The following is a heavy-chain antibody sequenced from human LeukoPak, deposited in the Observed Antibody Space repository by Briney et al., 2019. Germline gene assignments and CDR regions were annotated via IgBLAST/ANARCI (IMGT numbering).Heavy chain of an antibody. CDR2: IYYSGST. D-gene: IGHD6-19*01. CDR3: ARTGYSSGWYFDY. J-gene: IGHJ4*02. V-gene: IGHV4-59*01. Sequence: PSETLPLTCTVSGGSISSYYWSWIRQSPGKGLEWIGYIYYSGSTNYNPSLKSRVTISVDTSRNQFSLKLSSVTAADTAVYYCARTGYSSGWYFDYWGQGTLVTVSS. CDR1: GGSISSYY.